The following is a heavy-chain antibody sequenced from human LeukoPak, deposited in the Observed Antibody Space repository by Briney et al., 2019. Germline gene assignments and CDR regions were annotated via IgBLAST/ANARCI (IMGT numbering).Heavy chain of an antibody. CDR3: ARDPHYYDSSGYYPH. Sequence: PGGSLRLSCAASGFTFSSYWMHRVRQAPGKGLVWVSRISPDGSSTNYADSVKGRFTISRDNAENTLYLQMNSLRAEDTAVYYWARDPHYYDSSGYYPHWGQGTLVTVSS. CDR1: GFTFSSYW. V-gene: IGHV3-74*01. J-gene: IGHJ1*01. CDR2: ISPDGSST. D-gene: IGHD3-22*01.